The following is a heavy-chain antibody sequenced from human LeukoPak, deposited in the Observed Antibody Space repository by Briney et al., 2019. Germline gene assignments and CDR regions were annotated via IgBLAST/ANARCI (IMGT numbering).Heavy chain of an antibody. CDR3: ARGLDSYDSSGQFVY. D-gene: IGHD3-22*01. CDR2: FHYSGST. CDR1: GGSISSSSYY. V-gene: IGHV4-39*01. J-gene: IGHJ4*02. Sequence: PSETLSLTCTVSGGSISSSSYYWGWIRQPPGKGLEWIGSFHYSGSTYFNPSLKSRVTIFVDTFKNQFSLKLSSVTAADTAVYYCARGLDSYDSSGQFVYWGQGTLVTVSS.